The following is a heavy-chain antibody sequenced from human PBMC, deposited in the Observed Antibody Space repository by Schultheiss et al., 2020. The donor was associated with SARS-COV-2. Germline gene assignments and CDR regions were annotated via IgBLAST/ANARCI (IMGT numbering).Heavy chain of an antibody. CDR3: ARIGRYSGSYGY. V-gene: IGHV1-46*01. Sequence: ASVKVSCKASGFTFSTSAVQWVRQARGQRLEWMGIITPSGGDTTYAQKFQGRVTMTRDTSRSTVYVELSSLRSEDTAVYYCARIGRYSGSYGYWGQGTLVTVSS. CDR2: ITPSGGDT. D-gene: IGHD1-26*01. J-gene: IGHJ1*01. CDR1: GFTFSTSA.